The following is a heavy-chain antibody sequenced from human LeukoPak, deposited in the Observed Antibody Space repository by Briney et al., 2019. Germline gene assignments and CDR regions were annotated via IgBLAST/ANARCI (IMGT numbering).Heavy chain of an antibody. CDR3: ARAYPVTSGSYYAPFDY. Sequence: GGSLRLSCAASGFTFSTYHMYWVRQAPGKGLDFMAVISYDESNKYYADSVRGRFTISRDNSKNTLYLQMNSLRAGDTAVYFCARAYPVTSGSYYAPFDYWGPGTLVTVSS. D-gene: IGHD1-26*01. CDR2: ISYDESNK. V-gene: IGHV3-30*14. J-gene: IGHJ4*02. CDR1: GFTFSTYH.